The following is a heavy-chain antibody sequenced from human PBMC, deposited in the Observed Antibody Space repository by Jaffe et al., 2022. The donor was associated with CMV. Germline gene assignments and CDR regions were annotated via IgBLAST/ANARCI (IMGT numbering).Heavy chain of an antibody. J-gene: IGHJ6*03. CDR1: GFSLSTSGMC. CDR2: IDWDDDK. V-gene: IGHV2-70*15. Sequence: QVTLRESGPALVKPTQTLTLTCTFSGFSLSTSGMCVSWIRQPPGKALEWLARIDWDDDKYYSTSLKTRLTISKDTSKNQVVLTMTNMDPVDTATYYCARSPSYCSGGSCYSGVEFMDVWGKGTTVTVSS. D-gene: IGHD2-15*01. CDR3: ARSPSYCSGGSCYSGVEFMDV.